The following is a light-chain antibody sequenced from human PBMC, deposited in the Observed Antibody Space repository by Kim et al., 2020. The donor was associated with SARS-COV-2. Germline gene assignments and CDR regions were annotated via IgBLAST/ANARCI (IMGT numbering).Light chain of an antibody. CDR2: GAS. Sequence: EIVLTQSPGTLSLSPGERATLSCRASQSVSSSYLAWYQQKPGQAPRLLIYGASSRATGIPDRFSGSGSGTDFTLTISRLEPEDFAVYYCQQYGSSRLTFGGGTKVAI. V-gene: IGKV3-20*01. CDR1: QSVSSSY. J-gene: IGKJ4*01. CDR3: QQYGSSRLT.